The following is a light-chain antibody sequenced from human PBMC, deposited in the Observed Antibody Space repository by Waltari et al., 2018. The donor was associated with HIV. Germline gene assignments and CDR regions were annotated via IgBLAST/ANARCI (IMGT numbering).Light chain of an antibody. CDR1: SGSIASNY. Sequence: NFMLTQPHSVSESPGKTVTISCTRSSGSIASNYVQWYQQRPGSAPTTVIYEDNQRPSGVPDRFSGSIDSSSKSASLTISGLKTEDEADYYCSSYTTSSTWVFGGGTKLTVL. CDR2: EDN. V-gene: IGLV6-57*04. J-gene: IGLJ3*02. CDR3: SSYTTSSTWV.